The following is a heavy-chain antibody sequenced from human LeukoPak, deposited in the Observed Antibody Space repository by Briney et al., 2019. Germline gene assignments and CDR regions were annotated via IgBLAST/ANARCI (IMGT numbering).Heavy chain of an antibody. CDR1: GGSISSYY. Sequence: SETLSLTCTVSGGSISSYYGSWIRQPPGKGLEWIGYIYYSGSTNYNPSLKSRVTISVDTSKNQFSLKLSSVTAADTAVYYCARVSPSSWYDYWGQGTLVTVSS. CDR2: IYYSGST. V-gene: IGHV4-59*01. J-gene: IGHJ4*02. CDR3: ARVSPSSWYDY. D-gene: IGHD6-13*01.